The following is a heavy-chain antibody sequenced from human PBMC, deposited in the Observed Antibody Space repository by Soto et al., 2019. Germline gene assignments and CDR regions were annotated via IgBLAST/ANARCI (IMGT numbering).Heavy chain of an antibody. CDR2: INHSGST. CDR3: ARGPPADTVTTPYYFDY. Sequence: KPSETLALTCAVYGGSFSGYYGSWIRPPPGKGLEWIGEINHSGSTNYNPSLKSRVTISVDTSKNQFSLKLSSVTAADTAVYYCARGPPADTVTTPYYFDYWGQGTLVTVSS. D-gene: IGHD4-17*01. J-gene: IGHJ4*02. V-gene: IGHV4-34*01. CDR1: GGSFSGYY.